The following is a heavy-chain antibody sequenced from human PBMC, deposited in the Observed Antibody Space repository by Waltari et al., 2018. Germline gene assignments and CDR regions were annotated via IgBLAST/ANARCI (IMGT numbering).Heavy chain of an antibody. CDR1: GFTFSCSA. V-gene: IGHV3-23*01. CDR3: AKGANPQHPYHFEN. J-gene: IGHJ4*02. Sequence: EVQLLESGGGLVQPGGSLRLSCAASGFTFSCSARSWVRQAPGKGLEWVSGISGSGDRTDDADSVKGRFTISRDNSKNTLSLQMNSLRVEDTAIYYCAKGANPQHPYHFENWGQGTLVTVSS. CDR2: ISGSGDRT.